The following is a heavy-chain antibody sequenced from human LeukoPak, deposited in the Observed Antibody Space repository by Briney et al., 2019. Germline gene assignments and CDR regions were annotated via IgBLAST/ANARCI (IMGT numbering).Heavy chain of an antibody. CDR3: ARYSSGYGFDY. CDR2: IWYDGSKE. J-gene: IGHJ4*02. V-gene: IGHV3-33*01. Sequence: GGSLRLSCAASGFTFSRHGMHWVRQAPGKGLEWVALIWYDGSKEDYADSVKGRFTIPRDNSKNTLYLQMNSLRVEDTAVYYCARYSSGYGFDYWGQGTLVTVSS. CDR1: GFTFSRHG. D-gene: IGHD3-22*01.